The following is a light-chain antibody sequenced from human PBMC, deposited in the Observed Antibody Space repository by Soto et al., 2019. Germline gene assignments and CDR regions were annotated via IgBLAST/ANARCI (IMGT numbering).Light chain of an antibody. CDR2: GVS. CDR3: QQRSNWPPT. V-gene: IGKV3-15*01. J-gene: IGKJ4*01. Sequence: EIVMTQSPATLSVSPGERATLSCRASQSVTSNLAWYQQKPGQAPRLLMYGVSTRATGIPARFGGSGSATEFTLTISSLEPEDFAVYYCQQRSNWPPTFGGGTKVDIK. CDR1: QSVTSN.